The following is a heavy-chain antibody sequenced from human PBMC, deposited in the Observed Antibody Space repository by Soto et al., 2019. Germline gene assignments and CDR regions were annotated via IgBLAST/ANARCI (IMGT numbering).Heavy chain of an antibody. CDR2: INPSGGST. Sequence: QVQLVQSGAEVKKPGASVKVSCKASGYTFTSYYMHWVRQAPGQGLEWMGIINPSGGSTSYAQKFQGRVTMTRDTSTSTVYTELSSLRSEDTAVYYCARDDVTVTDAFDIWGQGTMVTVSS. CDR1: GYTFTSYY. D-gene: IGHD4-17*01. V-gene: IGHV1-46*01. CDR3: ARDDVTVTDAFDI. J-gene: IGHJ3*02.